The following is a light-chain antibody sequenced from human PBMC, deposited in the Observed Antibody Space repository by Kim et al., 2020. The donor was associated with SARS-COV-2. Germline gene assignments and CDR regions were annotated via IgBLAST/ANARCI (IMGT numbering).Light chain of an antibody. Sequence: PPGKSASLSCRAVQSVGRSYLVWYQQNPGQAPRLLIYDTSRRATGIADRFSGSGSGTDFTLNISRLEPEDFAVYYCQQYGDSNRTFGQGTKVEIK. V-gene: IGKV3-20*01. CDR2: DTS. J-gene: IGKJ1*01. CDR3: QQYGDSNRT. CDR1: QSVGRSY.